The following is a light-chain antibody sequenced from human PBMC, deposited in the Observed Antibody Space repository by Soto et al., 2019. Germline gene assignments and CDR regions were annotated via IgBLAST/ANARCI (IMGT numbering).Light chain of an antibody. CDR3: SSYTSSNTWV. Sequence: QSALTQPASVSGSPGQSITISCTGTSSDVGDYNYVSWYQQHPGKAPKLMIYEVSNRPSGVSNRFSGSKSGNTASLTISGLQAEHEAHYYCSSYTSSNTWVFGGGTQLTVL. V-gene: IGLV2-14*01. CDR2: EVS. CDR1: SSDVGDYNY. J-gene: IGLJ3*02.